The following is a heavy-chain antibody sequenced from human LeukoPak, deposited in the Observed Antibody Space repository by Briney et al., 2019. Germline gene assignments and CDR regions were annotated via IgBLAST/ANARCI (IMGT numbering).Heavy chain of an antibody. V-gene: IGHV1-46*01. CDR3: ARIFLSVVAPKRWFDP. D-gene: IGHD4-23*01. CDR1: GFTFTNYH. Sequence: ASVKVSCKASGFTFTNYHMHWVRQAPGQGLEWVGLIRGTGVSPDYAQKFQGRVTMTRDTSTSTVYMELRSLRSDDTAVYYCARIFLSVVAPKRWFDPWGQGTLVTVSS. J-gene: IGHJ5*02. CDR2: IRGTGVSP.